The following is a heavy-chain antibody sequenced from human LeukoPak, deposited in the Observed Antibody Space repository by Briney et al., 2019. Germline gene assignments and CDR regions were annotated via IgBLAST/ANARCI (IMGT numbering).Heavy chain of an antibody. Sequence: GGSLRLSCAASGFTLSSHTMNWVRQAPGRGLEWVSAISTNDIQYADSVKGRFTISRDNAKNSLYLQMDSLRAEDTAVYYCASLPTAASYMDVWGKGTTVTV. D-gene: IGHD6-25*01. J-gene: IGHJ6*03. CDR1: GFTLSSHT. CDR3: ASLPTAASYMDV. CDR2: ISTNDI. V-gene: IGHV3-21*01.